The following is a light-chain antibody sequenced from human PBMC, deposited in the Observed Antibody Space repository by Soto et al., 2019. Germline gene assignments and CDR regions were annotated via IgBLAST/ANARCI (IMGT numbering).Light chain of an antibody. CDR1: QSVSSSY. CDR3: QEYNDWHFT. Sequence: EIVLTPSPGTLSLSPGERATLYCRASQSVSSSYLAWYQQKPGQPPRLLIYGASSRATGIPARFSGSGSGTEFTLTISSLQSEDFAVYYCQEYNDWHFTFGPGTKVDIK. J-gene: IGKJ3*01. V-gene: IGKV3D-15*01. CDR2: GAS.